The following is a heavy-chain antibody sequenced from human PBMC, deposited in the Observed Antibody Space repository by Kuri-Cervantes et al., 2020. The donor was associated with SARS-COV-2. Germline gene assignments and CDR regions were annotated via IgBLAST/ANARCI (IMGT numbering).Heavy chain of an antibody. Sequence: GESLKISCAASGFSFSNFAMSWVRQPPGKGLQWVSALNGRGGDIQYADAVKGRFTTSRDNSRNTPYLQMNSLRAEDTAVYYCAKTYYDFWSGYPGDYWGQGTLVTVSS. CDR1: GFSFSNFA. V-gene: IGHV3-23*01. J-gene: IGHJ4*02. D-gene: IGHD3-3*01. CDR2: LNGRGGDI. CDR3: AKTYYDFWSGYPGDY.